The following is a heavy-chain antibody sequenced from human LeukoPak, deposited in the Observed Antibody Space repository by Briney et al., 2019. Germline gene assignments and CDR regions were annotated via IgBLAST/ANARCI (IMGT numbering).Heavy chain of an antibody. D-gene: IGHD2-2*01. Sequence: GGSLRLSCSVSGFSFSNYWMSWVRQAPGKGLEWVASIHEDGSQKQYVDSVKGRFTISRDNAKNSLYLQVNSLRAEDTAVYYCATGRSMPTWGQGTLVTVSS. CDR1: GFSFSNYW. V-gene: IGHV3-7*01. J-gene: IGHJ5*02. CDR3: ATGRSMPT. CDR2: IHEDGSQK.